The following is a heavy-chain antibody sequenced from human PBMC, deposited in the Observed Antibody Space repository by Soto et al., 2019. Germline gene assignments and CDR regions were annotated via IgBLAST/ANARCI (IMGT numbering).Heavy chain of an antibody. CDR2: MQSGGPK. CDR1: GFTVSSKY. Sequence: GGSLRLSCAASGFTVSSKYMSWVRQAPGKGLEWVSLMQSGGPKYYADSVKGRFTISRDNSKNTLYLQMNSLRAEDTAVYYCARDPLDIVVVPAAMPNWFDPWGQGTLVTVSS. CDR3: ARDPLDIVVVPAAMPNWFDP. J-gene: IGHJ5*02. D-gene: IGHD2-2*01. V-gene: IGHV3-66*01.